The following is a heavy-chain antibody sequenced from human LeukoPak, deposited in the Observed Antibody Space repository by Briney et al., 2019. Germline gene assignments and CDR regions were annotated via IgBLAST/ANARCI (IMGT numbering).Heavy chain of an antibody. D-gene: IGHD3-10*01. J-gene: IGHJ6*02. V-gene: IGHV3-7*01. CDR3: ARDTTMVRGGGMDV. CDR1: GFTFSNHG. CDR2: IKQDGSEK. Sequence: GGSLRLSCAASGFTFSNHGMHWVRQAPGKGLEWVANIKQDGSEKYYVDSVKGRFTISRDNAKNSLYLQMNSLRAEDTAVYYCARDTTMVRGGGMDVWGQGTTVTVSS.